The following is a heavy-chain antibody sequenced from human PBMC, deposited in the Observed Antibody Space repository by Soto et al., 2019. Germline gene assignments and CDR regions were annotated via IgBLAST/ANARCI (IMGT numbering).Heavy chain of an antibody. D-gene: IGHD3-22*01. J-gene: IGHJ4*02. CDR1: GITISNYP. Sequence: EVQLLESGGGLVQPGGSLRLSCAASGITISNYPMSWVRQPPGKGQDWVSGISGSGDRTHYADSAKGRFTISTDISRNSLPLPLHRLGLEDTAVDFCVRDDGGYPSTAPHWGRGTLVTFYS. CDR2: ISGSGDRT. V-gene: IGHV3-23*01. CDR3: VRDDGGYPSTAPH.